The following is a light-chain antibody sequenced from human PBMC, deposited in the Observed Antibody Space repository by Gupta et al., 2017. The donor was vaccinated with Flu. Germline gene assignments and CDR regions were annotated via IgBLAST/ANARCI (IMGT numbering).Light chain of an antibody. CDR1: NIGRKS. CDR3: QVWDSSSDHPGV. CDR2: DDF. Sequence: SYVLTQPPSVSVAPGKTARITCGGNNIGRKSVHWYQQKPGQAPVLVVHDDFDRPSGLPERFSGSNSGNTATLTISKVEAGDEADYYCQVWDSSSDHPGVFGGGTKLTVL. V-gene: IGLV3-21*03. J-gene: IGLJ2*01.